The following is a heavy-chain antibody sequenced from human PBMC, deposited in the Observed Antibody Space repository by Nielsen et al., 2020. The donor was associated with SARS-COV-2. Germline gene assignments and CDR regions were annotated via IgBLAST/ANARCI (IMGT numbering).Heavy chain of an antibody. J-gene: IGHJ4*02. CDR1: GFTFSSYD. Sequence: GESLKISCAASGFTFSSYDMHWVRQAPGKGLEWVAVISYDGSNKYYADSVKGRFTISRDNSKNTLYLQMNSLRAEDTAVYYCAKDRHSSSCLDYWGQGTLVTVSS. V-gene: IGHV3-30*18. D-gene: IGHD6-13*01. CDR2: ISYDGSNK. CDR3: AKDRHSSSCLDY.